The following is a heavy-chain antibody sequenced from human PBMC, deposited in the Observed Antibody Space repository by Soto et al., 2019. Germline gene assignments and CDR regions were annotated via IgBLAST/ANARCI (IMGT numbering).Heavy chain of an antibody. CDR3: ARDGDYQDQYGMDV. CDR2: SSSSSSNI. CDR1: GFTISSYS. V-gene: IGHV3-48*02. D-gene: IGHD4-17*01. J-gene: IGHJ6*02. Sequence: EVQLVESGGGLVQPGGSLRLSCAASGFTISSYSMNWVRQAPGKGLEWVSYSSSSSSNIYNADSVKGRFTISRDNAKKSLYLQMNSLRDEDTAVYYCARDGDYQDQYGMDVWGQGTTVTVSS.